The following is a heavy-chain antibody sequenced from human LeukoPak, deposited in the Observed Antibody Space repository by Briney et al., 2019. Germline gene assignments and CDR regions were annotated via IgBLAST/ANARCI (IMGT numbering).Heavy chain of an antibody. CDR3: ARGTTTVTLNFDY. Sequence: SVKVSCKASGGTFSSYAISWVRQAPGQGLEWMGGIIPIFGTANYAQKFQGRVTITADESTSTAYMELSSLRSEDTAVYYCARGTTTVTLNFDYWGQGTLVTVSS. CDR1: GGTFSSYA. J-gene: IGHJ4*02. D-gene: IGHD4-11*01. CDR2: IIPIFGTA. V-gene: IGHV1-69*01.